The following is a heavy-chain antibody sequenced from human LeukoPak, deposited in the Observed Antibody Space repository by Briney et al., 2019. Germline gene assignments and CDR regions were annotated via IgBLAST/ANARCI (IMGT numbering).Heavy chain of an antibody. CDR1: GGSISTYF. CDR2: IYYSGST. V-gene: IGHV4-59*12. Sequence: PSETLSLTCTLSGGSISTYFWSWIRQPPGKGLEWIGYIYYSGSTNYSPSLESRVTISVDTTKNQFSLKLSSVSAADTAVYYCARDPEYSSSNFDYWGQGTLVTVSS. D-gene: IGHD6-6*01. J-gene: IGHJ4*02. CDR3: ARDPEYSSSNFDY.